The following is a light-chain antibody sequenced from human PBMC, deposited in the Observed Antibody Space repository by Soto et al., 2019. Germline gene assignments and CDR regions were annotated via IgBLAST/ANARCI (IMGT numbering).Light chain of an antibody. CDR2: GAS. J-gene: IGKJ1*01. CDR3: QQYNNWPRT. V-gene: IGKV3-15*01. Sequence: EIVMTQSPATLSVSPGERATLSCRASQSVSINLAWYQQKPGQVPRLLIYGASIRATGIPARFSGSGSGTEFTLTINRLQSEDFAVYYCQQYNNWPRTFGQGTKV. CDR1: QSVSIN.